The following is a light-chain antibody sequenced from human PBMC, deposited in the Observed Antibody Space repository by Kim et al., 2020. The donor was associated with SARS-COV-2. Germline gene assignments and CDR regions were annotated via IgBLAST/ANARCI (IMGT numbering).Light chain of an antibody. CDR3: QQYNSYSYT. CDR2: KAS. V-gene: IGKV1-5*03. Sequence: DIQLTQSPSTLPASVGDRVTITCRASQSISSWLVWYQQKPGKAPKLLIYKASSLESGVPSRFSGSGSGTEFTLTISSLQPDDFATYYCQQYNSYSYTFGQGTKLEI. CDR1: QSISSW. J-gene: IGKJ2*01.